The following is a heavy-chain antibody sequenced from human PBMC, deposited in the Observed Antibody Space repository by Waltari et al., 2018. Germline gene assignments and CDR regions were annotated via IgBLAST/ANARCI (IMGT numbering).Heavy chain of an antibody. V-gene: IGHV1-2*02. CDR1: GSTFTGYS. CDR2: INPYSGGT. Sequence: QVHLVQSGADVTTPGASVKVSGKTSGSTFTGYSMYCVRQAPGQGLEWMGWINPYSGGTAYAQKFQGRVTLTRDTSISTAYMELNRLISDDSAMYYCATAPDAFQIINWGQGTLVTVSS. D-gene: IGHD2-2*01. CDR3: ATAPDAFQIIN. J-gene: IGHJ4*02.